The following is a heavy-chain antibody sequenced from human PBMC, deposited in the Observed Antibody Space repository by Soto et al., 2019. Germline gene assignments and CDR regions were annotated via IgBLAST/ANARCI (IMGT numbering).Heavy chain of an antibody. Sequence: QVQLVESGGGVAQPGGSLRLSCAASEFTFSNYAMHWVRQAPGKGLQWLAVISYDGNNKYYADSVEGRFTIYRDNSKNTVYLQMNSLILEDTAVYYCARGPSYSDSYFDYWGQGTLVTVSS. CDR1: EFTFSNYA. CDR3: ARGPSYSDSYFDY. D-gene: IGHD4-17*01. V-gene: IGHV3-30*03. J-gene: IGHJ4*02. CDR2: ISYDGNNK.